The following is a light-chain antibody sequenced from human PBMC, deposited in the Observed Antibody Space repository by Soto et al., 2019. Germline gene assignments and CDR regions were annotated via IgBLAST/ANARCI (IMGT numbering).Light chain of an antibody. Sequence: EIVLTQSPVTLSLSPGERASLSCRASQRVSSSYLAWYQQKPGQAPRLLIYGASSRATGIPDRFSGSGSGTDFTLTISRLEPEDFAVYYCQQYGSSPRTFGQGTKVDIK. V-gene: IGKV3-20*01. CDR2: GAS. CDR1: QRVSSSY. CDR3: QQYGSSPRT. J-gene: IGKJ1*01.